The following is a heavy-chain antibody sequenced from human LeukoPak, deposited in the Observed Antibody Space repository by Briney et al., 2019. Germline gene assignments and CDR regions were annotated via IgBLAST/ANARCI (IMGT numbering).Heavy chain of an antibody. V-gene: IGHV4-59*01. CDR1: GGSIRSYY. D-gene: IGHD6-19*01. CDR2: IYYSGST. CDR3: ARVKRDSSGWYSFNFDY. Sequence: KPSETLSLTCTVSGGSIRSYYWSRIRQPPGKGLEWIGYIYYSGSTNYNPSLKSRVTISVDTSKNQFSLKLSSVTAAVTAVYYCARVKRDSSGWYSFNFDYWGQGTLVTVSS. J-gene: IGHJ4*02.